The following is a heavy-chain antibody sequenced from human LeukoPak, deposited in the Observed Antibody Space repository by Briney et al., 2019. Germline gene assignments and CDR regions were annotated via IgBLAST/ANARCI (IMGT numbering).Heavy chain of an antibody. CDR3: ARGVVVVVAATRGIFEAFDI. J-gene: IGHJ3*02. CDR2: IYYSGST. D-gene: IGHD2-15*01. Sequence: SQTLSLTCTVSAGSHSSGDYYWSWIRQPPGKGLEWIGYIYYSGSTYYNPSLKSRVTISVDTSKNQFSLKLSSLTAADTAVYYCARGVVVVVAATRGIFEAFDIWGQGTMVTVSS. CDR1: AGSHSSGDYY. V-gene: IGHV4-30-4*01.